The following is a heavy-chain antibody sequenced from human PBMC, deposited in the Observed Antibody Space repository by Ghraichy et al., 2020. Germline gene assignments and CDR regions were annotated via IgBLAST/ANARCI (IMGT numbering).Heavy chain of an antibody. J-gene: IGHJ3*02. CDR3: AKKGGYYDSSGYYLGLWGDAFDI. V-gene: IGHV3-23*01. CDR2: ISGSGGST. Sequence: GGSLRLSCAASGFTFSSYAMSWVRQAPGKGLEWVSAISGSGGSTYYADSVKGRFTISRDNSKNTLYLQMNSLRAEDTAVYYCAKKGGYYDSSGYYLGLWGDAFDIWGQGTIVTVSS. D-gene: IGHD3-22*01. CDR1: GFTFSSYA.